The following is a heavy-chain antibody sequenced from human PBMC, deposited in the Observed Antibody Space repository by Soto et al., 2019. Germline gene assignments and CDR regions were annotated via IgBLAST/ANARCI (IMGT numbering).Heavy chain of an antibody. CDR2: IWYDGSNR. CDR1: GFTFRSYG. D-gene: IGHD3-10*01. V-gene: IGHV3-33*01. J-gene: IGHJ6*02. CDR3: ARGPGIRWFGASRYYYGMDV. Sequence: GGSLRLSCAASGFTFRSYGMHWVRQAPGKGLEWVAIIWYDGSNRYYTDSVKGRFTISRDNSKNTLYLQLDSLRAEDTAVYYCARGPGIRWFGASRYYYGMDVWGQGTTVTVSS.